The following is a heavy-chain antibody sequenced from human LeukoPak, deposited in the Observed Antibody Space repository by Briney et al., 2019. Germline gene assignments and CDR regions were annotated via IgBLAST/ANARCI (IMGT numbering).Heavy chain of an antibody. J-gene: IGHJ4*02. CDR3: ARGTGLFDY. CDR2: LSSASSFI. Sequence: PGGSLRLSCAASGFTFSSYSMNWVRQAPGKGLEWVSSLSSASSFICYADSVKGRFTISRDNAKKSLYLQMNSLRAEDTAVYYCARGTGLFDYWGQGTLVTVSS. D-gene: IGHD1-1*01. V-gene: IGHV3-21*01. CDR1: GFTFSSYS.